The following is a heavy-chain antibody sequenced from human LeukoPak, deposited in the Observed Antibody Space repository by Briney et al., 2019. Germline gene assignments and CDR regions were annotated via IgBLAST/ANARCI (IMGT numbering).Heavy chain of an antibody. D-gene: IGHD6-6*01. V-gene: IGHV1-2*06. J-gene: IGHJ3*02. CDR3: ARDPEGSSDAFDI. CDR2: INPNSGDT. Sequence: ASVKVSCKASGYTFTGYYMHWVRQAPGQGLEWMGRINPNSGDTNYAQKFQGRVTMTRDTSISTAYMELSRLRSDDTAVYYCARDPEGSSDAFDIWGQGTMVTVSS. CDR1: GYTFTGYY.